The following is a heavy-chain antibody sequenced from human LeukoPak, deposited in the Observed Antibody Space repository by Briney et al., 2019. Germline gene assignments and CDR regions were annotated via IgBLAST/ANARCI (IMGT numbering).Heavy chain of an antibody. J-gene: IGHJ5*02. V-gene: IGHV3-30*03. CDR1: GFTFSNYG. CDR3: ARAGSSGWYGES. CDR2: ISYDGSNK. Sequence: GGSLRLSCAASGFTFSNYGMHWVRQAPGKGLEWVVVISYDGSNKYYADSVKGRFTISRDNSKNTLYLQMNSLRAEDTAVYYCARAGSSGWYGESWGQGILVTVSS. D-gene: IGHD6-19*01.